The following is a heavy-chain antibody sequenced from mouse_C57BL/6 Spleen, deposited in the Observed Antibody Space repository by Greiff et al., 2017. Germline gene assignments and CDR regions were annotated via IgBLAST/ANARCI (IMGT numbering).Heavy chain of an antibody. Sequence: QVQLQQPGAELVMPGASVKLSCKASGYTFTSYWMHWVKQRPGQGLEWIGEIDPSDSYTNYNQKFKGKSTLTVDKSSSAAYMQLSSLTSEDSAVYYCASGATVEYYAMDYWGQGTSVTVSS. V-gene: IGHV1-69*01. CDR2: IDPSDSYT. J-gene: IGHJ4*01. CDR3: ASGATVEYYAMDY. CDR1: GYTFTSYW. D-gene: IGHD1-1*01.